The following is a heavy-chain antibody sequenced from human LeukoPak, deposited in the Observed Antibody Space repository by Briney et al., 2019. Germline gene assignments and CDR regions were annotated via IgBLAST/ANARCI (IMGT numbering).Heavy chain of an antibody. D-gene: IGHD3-22*01. Sequence: SETLSLTCTVSGGSISSYYWSWIRQPPGKGLEWIGYIYYSGSSNYNPSLKSRVTISVDTSKNQFSLKLSSVTAADTAVYYCARTYYYDSSGYHLDYWGQGTLVTVSS. J-gene: IGHJ4*02. CDR3: ARTYYYDSSGYHLDY. CDR2: IYYSGSS. V-gene: IGHV4-59*01. CDR1: GGSISSYY.